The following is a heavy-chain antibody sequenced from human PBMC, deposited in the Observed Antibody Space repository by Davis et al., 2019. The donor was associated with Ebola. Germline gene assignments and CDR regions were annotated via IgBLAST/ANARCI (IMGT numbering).Heavy chain of an antibody. CDR3: ARQSHNYNNYIISYFDP. CDR1: GGSISSYY. Sequence: MPSETLPLTCTVSGGSISSYYWGWIRQPPGKGLEWIGSIYYSGSTYYNPSLKSRVTISVDTSKNQFSLKLRSVTAEDTAIYFCARQSHNYNNYIISYFDPWGQGTLVTVSS. J-gene: IGHJ5*02. CDR2: IYYSGST. V-gene: IGHV4-39*01. D-gene: IGHD4-11*01.